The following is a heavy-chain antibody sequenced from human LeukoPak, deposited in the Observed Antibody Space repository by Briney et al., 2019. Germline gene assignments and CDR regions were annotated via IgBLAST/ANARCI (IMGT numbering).Heavy chain of an antibody. CDR2: ISYDGSNK. J-gene: IGHJ4*02. CDR1: GFTFSSYT. CDR3: AREHRSSGWYQYFDY. Sequence: GGSLRLSCAASGFTFSSYTMNWVRQAPGKGLEWVAVISYDGSNKYYADSVKGRFTISRDNSKNTLYLQMNSLRAEDTAVYYCAREHRSSGWYQYFDYWGQGTLVTVSS. D-gene: IGHD6-19*01. V-gene: IGHV3-30*04.